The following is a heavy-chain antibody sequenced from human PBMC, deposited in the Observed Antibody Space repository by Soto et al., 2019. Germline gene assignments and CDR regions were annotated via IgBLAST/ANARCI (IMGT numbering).Heavy chain of an antibody. V-gene: IGHV4-30-2*01. D-gene: IGHD5-18*01. J-gene: IGHJ5*02. CDR2: VYPDGTS. CDR3: ARETTARFDP. CDR1: GASISSGGYS. Sequence: PSETLSLTCSVSGASISSGGYSWSWLRRPPGKGREWIGYVYPDGTSFYNQAPKRRVAIAMDTSKNQFSLKLTSVTAADTAIYFCARETTARFDPWGQGTQVTVSS.